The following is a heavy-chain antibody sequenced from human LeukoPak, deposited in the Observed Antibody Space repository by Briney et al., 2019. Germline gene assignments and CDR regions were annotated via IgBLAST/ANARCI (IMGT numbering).Heavy chain of an antibody. J-gene: IGHJ4*02. CDR1: GYTFTGYY. V-gene: IGHV1-2*02. Sequence: ASVKVSCKAPGYTFTGYYIHWVRQAPGQGLEWMGWINPKNGGTYYVQKFQGRVTMTRDTSISTVYLEVSGLTSDDTAMYYCARDNSMTEFDYWGQGTLVTVSS. CDR3: ARDNSMTEFDY. CDR2: INPKNGGT.